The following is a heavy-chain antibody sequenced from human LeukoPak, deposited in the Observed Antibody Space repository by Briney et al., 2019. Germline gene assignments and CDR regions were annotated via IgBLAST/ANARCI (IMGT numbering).Heavy chain of an antibody. D-gene: IGHD6-13*01. J-gene: IGHJ6*03. V-gene: IGHV3-7*01. CDR3: ARHSVTDSSWYYYYYYMDV. Sequence: GGALRLSCAASGVTFSRYLMSWGRQAPGEGVGWVANIKQGGSEKYYVDSVKGRFTISRENAKNSLYLQMNSLRAEDTAVYYCARHSVTDSSWYYYYYYMDVWGKGTTVTVSS. CDR2: IKQGGSEK. CDR1: GVTFSRYL.